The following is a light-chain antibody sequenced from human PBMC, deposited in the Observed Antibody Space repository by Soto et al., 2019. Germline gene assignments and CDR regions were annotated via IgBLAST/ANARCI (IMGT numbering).Light chain of an antibody. J-gene: IGKJ5*01. V-gene: IGKV3-11*01. CDR3: QQRHMWPIT. CDR1: QSFRGL. Sequence: EVVLTQSPVTLSLAACERATLSCRASQSFRGLLAWYQQKPGQAPRLLIYDAYNRATGIPPRFSGSGSGTDFTLTISSLEPEDSAVYYCQQRHMWPITFGQGTRLEIK. CDR2: DAY.